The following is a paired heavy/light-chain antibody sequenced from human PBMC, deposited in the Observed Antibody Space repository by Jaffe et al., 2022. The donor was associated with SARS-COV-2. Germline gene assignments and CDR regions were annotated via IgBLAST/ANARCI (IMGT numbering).Heavy chain of an antibody. CDR2: ISYDGSDT. V-gene: IGHV3-30*04. CDR1: GFTFSGFA. CDR3: ARSGGRMVRGVKYFYYYMDV. D-gene: IGHD3-10*01. J-gene: IGHJ6*03. Sequence: QVQLVESGGGVVQPGRSLRLSCAASGFTFSGFALHWVRQAPGKGLEWLAFISYDGSDTYYADSVRGRFTISRDNSKNTLFLQMNSLRPEDTAVYYCARSGGRMVRGVKYFYYYMDVWGKGTTVTVSS.
Light chain of an antibody. CDR1: QSVSSSY. J-gene: IGKJ4*01. CDR3: QQYGSSPVT. Sequence: EIVLTQSPATLSLSPGERATLSCGASQSVSSSYLAWYQQKPGLAPRLLIYDASSRATGIPDRFSGSGSGTDFTLTISRLEPEDFAVYYCQQYGSSPVTFGGGTKVEIK. V-gene: IGKV3D-20*01. CDR2: DAS.